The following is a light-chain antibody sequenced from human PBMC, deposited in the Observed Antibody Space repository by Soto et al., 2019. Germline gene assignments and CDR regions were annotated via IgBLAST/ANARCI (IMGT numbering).Light chain of an antibody. Sequence: EIVLTQSPGTLSLSPGERATLSCRASQSVISSYLAWYQQKPGQAPRLLIYGASSRATGIPDRFSGSGSGTDFTLTISRLEPEDCAVYYCQQYGSSPTITFGQGTRLEIK. CDR1: QSVISSY. V-gene: IGKV3-20*01. J-gene: IGKJ5*01. CDR2: GAS. CDR3: QQYGSSPTIT.